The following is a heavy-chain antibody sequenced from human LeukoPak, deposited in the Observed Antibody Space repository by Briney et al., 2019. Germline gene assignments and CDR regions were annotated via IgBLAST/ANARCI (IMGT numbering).Heavy chain of an antibody. J-gene: IGHJ6*02. D-gene: IGHD6-13*01. Sequence: GGSLRLSCAASGFTFNNFAMNWVRQAPGKGLEWVSCISSSSSTIYYADSVKGRFTVSRDNAKDSLYLQMNSLRDNDTAVYYCARDRISSKTYFGMDVWGQGTTVTVSS. CDR3: ARDRISSKTYFGMDV. V-gene: IGHV3-48*02. CDR2: ISSSSSTI. CDR1: GFTFNNFA.